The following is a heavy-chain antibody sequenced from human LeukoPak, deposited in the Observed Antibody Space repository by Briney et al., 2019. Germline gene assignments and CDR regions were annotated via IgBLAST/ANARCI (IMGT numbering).Heavy chain of an antibody. D-gene: IGHD3-22*01. CDR1: GGSFSGYY. J-gene: IGHJ4*02. CDR3: ARSYYYDSSGYSPFDY. CDR2: INHSGST. Sequence: SETLSLTCAVYGGSFSGYYWSWIRQPPGKGLEWIGEINHSGSTNYNPSLKSRVTISVDTSKNQFSLKLSSVTAADTAVYYCARSYYYDSSGYSPFDYWGQGTLVTVSS. V-gene: IGHV4-34*01.